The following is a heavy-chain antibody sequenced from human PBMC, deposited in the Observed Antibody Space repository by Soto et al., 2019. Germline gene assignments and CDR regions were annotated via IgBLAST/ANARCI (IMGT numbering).Heavy chain of an antibody. CDR1: GFTVSSNY. V-gene: IGHV3-66*04. CDR3: ARPHSNNHYYHSNPFLFMDV. CDR2: IYSGGST. Sequence: GGSLRLSCAASGFTVSSNYMSWVRQAPGKGLEWVSVIYSGGSTYYADSVKGRFTISRDNSKNTLYLQMNSLRAEDTAVYYCARPHSNNHYYHSNPFLFMDVWGQGTTVTVSS. J-gene: IGHJ6*02. D-gene: IGHD3-22*01.